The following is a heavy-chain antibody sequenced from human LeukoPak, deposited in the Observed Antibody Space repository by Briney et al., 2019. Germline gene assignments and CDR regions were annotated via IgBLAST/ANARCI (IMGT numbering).Heavy chain of an antibody. CDR1: GGSFSGDY. V-gene: IGHV4-34*01. J-gene: IGHJ6*03. D-gene: IGHD6-13*01. Sequence: SETLSLTCAVYGGSFSGDYWSWIRQPPGKGLEWIGESNHSGNTNYNPSLKSRVTISVGTSKNQFSLKLSSVTAADTAVYYCARTPASRSSQRYYYYMDVWGKGTTVTVSS. CDR3: ARTPASRSSQRYYYYMDV. CDR2: SNHSGNT.